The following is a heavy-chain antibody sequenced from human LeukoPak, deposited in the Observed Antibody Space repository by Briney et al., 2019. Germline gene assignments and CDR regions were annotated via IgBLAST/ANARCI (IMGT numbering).Heavy chain of an antibody. D-gene: IGHD3-9*01. CDR1: GGSISSYY. V-gene: IGHV4-59*05. CDR2: IYYSGST. Sequence: PSETLSLTCTVSGGSISSYYWSWIRQPPGKGLEWIGSIYYSGSTYYNPSLKSRVTISVDTSKNQFSLKLSSVTAADTAVYYCAGSYILTGYWFDPWGQGTLVTVSS. CDR3: AGSYILTGYWFDP. J-gene: IGHJ5*02.